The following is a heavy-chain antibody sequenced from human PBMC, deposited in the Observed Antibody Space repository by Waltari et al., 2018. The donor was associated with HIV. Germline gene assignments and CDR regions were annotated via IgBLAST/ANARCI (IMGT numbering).Heavy chain of an antibody. D-gene: IGHD3-16*01. CDR3: ARRGNYFDY. V-gene: IGHV4-39*01. CDR1: GGFISSSSYY. CDR2: IYYSGST. J-gene: IGHJ4*02. Sequence: QLQLQAPGPGLVKPSETLSLPCTVTGGFISSSSYYWGWIRQPPGKGLEWIGSIYYSGSTYYNPSLKSRVTISVDTSKNQFSLKLSSVTAADTAVYYCARRGNYFDYWGQGTLVTVSS.